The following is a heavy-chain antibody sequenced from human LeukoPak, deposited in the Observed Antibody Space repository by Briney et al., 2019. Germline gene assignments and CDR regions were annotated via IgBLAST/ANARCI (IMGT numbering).Heavy chain of an antibody. Sequence: SETLSLTCTVSGGSISSSNYYWGWIRQSPGKGLEWIGSISYSGRTHYNPSLKSRVSISVDTSNNHFSLRLASVTAADTSVFYCARLVGVTDYFDYWSQGTLVTVSS. D-gene: IGHD1-26*01. V-gene: IGHV4-39*02. J-gene: IGHJ4*02. CDR3: ARLVGVTDYFDY. CDR2: ISYSGRT. CDR1: GGSISSSNYY.